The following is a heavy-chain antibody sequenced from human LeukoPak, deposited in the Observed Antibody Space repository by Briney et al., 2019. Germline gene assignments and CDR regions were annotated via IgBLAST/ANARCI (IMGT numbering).Heavy chain of an antibody. CDR3: AKLNYGSGSYFVDY. CDR2: ISGSGGST. D-gene: IGHD3-10*01. Sequence: GGPLRLSCAASGFTFSSYAMSWVRQAPGKGLEWVSAISGSGGSTYYADSVKGRFTISRDNSKNTLYLQMNSLRAEDTAVYYCAKLNYGSGSYFVDYWGQGTLVTVSS. V-gene: IGHV3-23*01. J-gene: IGHJ4*02. CDR1: GFTFSSYA.